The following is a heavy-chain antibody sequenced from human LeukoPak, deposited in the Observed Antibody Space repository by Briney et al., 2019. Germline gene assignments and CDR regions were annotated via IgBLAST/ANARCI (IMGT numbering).Heavy chain of an antibody. D-gene: IGHD1-1*01. Sequence: PSETLSLTCAVYGGSFSNYYWSWIRQPPGKGLEWIGENDPSGRSNYNPTLKSRVTISVDTSKSQVSLKLTSVAAADTAVFYCARGRFGNPLQLQPRRPFDMWGQGTVVTISS. V-gene: IGHV4-34*01. CDR3: ARGRFGNPLQLQPRRPFDM. CDR2: NDPSGRS. J-gene: IGHJ3*02. CDR1: GGSFSNYY.